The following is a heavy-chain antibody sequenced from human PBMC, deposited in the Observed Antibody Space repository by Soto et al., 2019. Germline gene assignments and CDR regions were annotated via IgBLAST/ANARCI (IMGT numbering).Heavy chain of an antibody. Sequence: SVKVSCKASGGTFSSYTISWVRQAPGQGLEWMGRIIPILGIANYAQKFQGRATITADKSTSTAYMELSSLRSEDTAVYYCAKGKLGGYQLQEYYFDSWGQGTLVTVSS. D-gene: IGHD2-2*01. CDR3: AKGKLGGYQLQEYYFDS. J-gene: IGHJ4*02. CDR1: GGTFSSYT. CDR2: IIPILGIA. V-gene: IGHV1-69*02.